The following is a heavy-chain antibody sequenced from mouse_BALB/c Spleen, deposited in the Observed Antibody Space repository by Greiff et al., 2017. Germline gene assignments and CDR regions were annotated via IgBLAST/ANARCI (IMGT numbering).Heavy chain of an antibody. D-gene: IGHD2-1*01. V-gene: IGHV3-2*02. Sequence: EVKLVESGPGLVKPSQSLSLTCTVTGYSITSDYAWNWIRQFPGNKLEWMGYISYSGSTSYNPSLKSRISITRDTSKNQFFLQLNSVTTEDTATYYCASLDIYYGYFDYWGQGTTLTVSS. CDR1: GYSITSDYA. CDR3: ASLDIYYGYFDY. CDR2: ISYSGST. J-gene: IGHJ2*01.